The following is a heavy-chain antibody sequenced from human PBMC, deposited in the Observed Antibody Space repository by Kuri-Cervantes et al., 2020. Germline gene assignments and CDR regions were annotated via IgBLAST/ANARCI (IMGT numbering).Heavy chain of an antibody. Sequence: SETLSLTCVVSGDSISSSNWWSWVRQSPTKGLEWIGEIYHSVSNNYNPSLKSRVTISVDTSKNQFSLKLSSVTAADTAVYYCARRHLSTGAFDIWGQGTMVTVSS. CDR1: GDSISSSNW. V-gene: IGHV4-4*02. D-gene: IGHD5/OR15-5a*01. CDR3: ARRHLSTGAFDI. J-gene: IGHJ3*02. CDR2: IYHSVSN.